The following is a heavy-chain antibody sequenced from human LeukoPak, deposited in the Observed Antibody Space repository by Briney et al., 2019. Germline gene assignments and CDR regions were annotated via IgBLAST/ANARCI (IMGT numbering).Heavy chain of an antibody. D-gene: IGHD2-2*01. CDR2: INPNSGGT. CDR1: GYTFTGYY. Sequence: TSVKVSCKASGYTFTGYYMHWVRQAPGQGLEWMGWINPNSGGTNYAQKFQGRVTMTSNTSISTAYMELRRLRSDDTAVYYCARSNRRLGYCSSTSCYGGDFWGQGTLVTVSS. J-gene: IGHJ4*02. CDR3: ARSNRRLGYCSSTSCYGGDF. V-gene: IGHV1-2*02.